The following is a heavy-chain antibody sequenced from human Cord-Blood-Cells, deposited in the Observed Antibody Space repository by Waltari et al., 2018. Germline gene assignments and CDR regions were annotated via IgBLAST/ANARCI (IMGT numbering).Heavy chain of an antibody. CDR1: GGPFRGYY. D-gene: IGHD3-10*01. Sequence: QVQLQQWGAGLLKPSETLSLTCAVYGGPFRGYYSLWIRQPPGKGLEWIGEINHSGSTNYNPSLKSRVTISVDTSKNQFSLKLSSVTAADTAVYYCARSPMVRGVIDYWGQGTLVTVSS. J-gene: IGHJ4*02. V-gene: IGHV4-34*01. CDR3: ARSPMVRGVIDY. CDR2: INHSGST.